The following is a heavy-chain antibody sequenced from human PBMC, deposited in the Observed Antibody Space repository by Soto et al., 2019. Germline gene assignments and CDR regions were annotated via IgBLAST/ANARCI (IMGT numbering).Heavy chain of an antibody. D-gene: IGHD3-10*01. Sequence: SETLSLTCAVYGGSFSGYYWSWIRQPPGKGLEWIGEINHSGSTNYNPSLKSRVTISVGTSKNQFSLKLSSVTAADTAVYYCARGFPDGSGSYACYYGMDVWGQGTTVTVSS. J-gene: IGHJ6*02. V-gene: IGHV4-34*01. CDR3: ARGFPDGSGSYACYYGMDV. CDR2: INHSGST. CDR1: GGSFSGYY.